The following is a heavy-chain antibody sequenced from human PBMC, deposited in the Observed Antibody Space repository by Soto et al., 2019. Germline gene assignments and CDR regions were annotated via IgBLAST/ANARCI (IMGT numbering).Heavy chain of an antibody. Sequence: QVQLQESGPGLVIPSQTLTLTCGVSGASIDNNGYSWTWIRQHPGKGLEWIGTTNNRGDTYYNPSLKSRLTISLDKSQNHFSLRLDTVTAADTAVYYCARGGSGWKALNWFDPWGQGIMVTVSS. CDR1: GASIDNNGYS. CDR2: TNNRGDT. CDR3: ARGGSGWKALNWFDP. J-gene: IGHJ5*02. D-gene: IGHD6-19*01. V-gene: IGHV4-31*11.